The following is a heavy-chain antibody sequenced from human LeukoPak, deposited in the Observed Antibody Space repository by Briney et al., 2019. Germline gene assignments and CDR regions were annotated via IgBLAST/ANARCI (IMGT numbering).Heavy chain of an antibody. D-gene: IGHD3-10*01. CDR3: ASHYGSGFDY. CDR1: GGSISSYC. Sequence: SETLSLTCTVSGGSISSYCWSWIWQRPGQGLEWVGYIYYSGSTNYHPSLKSRVTISIDTSKNQFYLKLSSVTAADTAMYYCASHYGSGFDYWGQGTLVTVAS. CDR2: IYYSGST. V-gene: IGHV4-59*01. J-gene: IGHJ4*02.